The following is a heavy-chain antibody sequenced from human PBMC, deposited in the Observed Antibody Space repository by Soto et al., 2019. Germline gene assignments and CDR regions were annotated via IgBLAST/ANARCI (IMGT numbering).Heavy chain of an antibody. V-gene: IGHV4-61*08. J-gene: IGHJ4*02. D-gene: IGHD5-12*01. Sequence: PSETLSLTCTVSGGSISSGGYYWSWIRQHPGKGLEWIGYIYYSGSTYYNPSLKSRVTISVDTSKNQFSLKPSSVTAADTAVYYCARGGDSGYDLDYWGQGTLVTVS. CDR1: GGSISSGGYY. CDR3: ARGGDSGYDLDY. CDR2: IYYSGST.